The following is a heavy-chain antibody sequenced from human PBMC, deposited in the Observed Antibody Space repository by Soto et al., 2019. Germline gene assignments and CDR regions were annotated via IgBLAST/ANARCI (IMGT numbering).Heavy chain of an antibody. CDR2: IIPIFGTA. D-gene: IGHD6-13*01. J-gene: IGHJ5*02. V-gene: IGHV1-69*01. CDR3: ARVIGIAAAGCGWFDP. Sequence: QVQLVQSGAEVKKPGSSVKVSCKASGGTFSSYAISWVRQAPGQGLEWMGGIIPIFGTANYAQKFQGRVTITADESTSTAYMELSSLISEDTAVYYGARVIGIAAAGCGWFDPWGQGTLVTVSS. CDR1: GGTFSSYA.